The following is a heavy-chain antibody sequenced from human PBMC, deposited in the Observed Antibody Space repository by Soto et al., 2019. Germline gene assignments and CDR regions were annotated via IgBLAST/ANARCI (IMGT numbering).Heavy chain of an antibody. J-gene: IGHJ4*02. CDR2: ISPNSGGT. V-gene: IGHV1-2*02. Sequence: ASVKVSCKASGYSFTGYYIHWVRQAPGHGFEWMGDISPNSGGTKYAQKFQGRVTLTRDTSITTVYMDLSNLSPDDTAVYYCGKGRSGDVGVFYWGQGTLVTVSS. CDR1: GYSFTGYY. D-gene: IGHD1-26*01. CDR3: GKGRSGDVGVFY.